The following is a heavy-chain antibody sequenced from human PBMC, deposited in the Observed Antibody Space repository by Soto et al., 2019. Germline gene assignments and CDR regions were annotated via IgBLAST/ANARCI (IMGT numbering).Heavy chain of an antibody. CDR2: IYYSGST. Sequence: QLQLQESGPGLVKPSETLSLTCTVSGGSISSSSYYWGWIRQPPGKGLEWIGSIYYSGSTYYNPSLKSRSTRASDTSRNLFSLKLSDVSAEDTAVYYCARYFSCSSTSCYEYYYYYMDVWGKGPTVTLSS. CDR3: ARYFSCSSTSCYEYYYYYMDV. CDR1: GGSISSSSYY. D-gene: IGHD2-2*01. V-gene: IGHV4-39*01. J-gene: IGHJ6*03.